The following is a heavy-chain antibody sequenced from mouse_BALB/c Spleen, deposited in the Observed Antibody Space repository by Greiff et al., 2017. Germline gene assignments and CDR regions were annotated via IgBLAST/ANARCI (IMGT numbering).Heavy chain of an antibody. D-gene: IGHD1-1*01. CDR2: ISYDGSN. V-gene: IGHV3-6*02. Sequence: EVQLQESGPGLVKPSQSLSLTCSVTGYSITSGYYWNWIRQFPGNKLEWMGYISYDGSNNYNPSLKNRISITRDTSKNQFFLKLNSVTTEDTATYYCANYYYGSSWYFDVWGAGTTVTVSS. J-gene: IGHJ1*01. CDR3: ANYYYGSSWYFDV. CDR1: GYSITSGYY.